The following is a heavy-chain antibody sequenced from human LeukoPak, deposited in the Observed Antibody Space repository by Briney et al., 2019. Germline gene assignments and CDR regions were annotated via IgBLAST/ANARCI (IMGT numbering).Heavy chain of an antibody. V-gene: IGHV4-4*02. CDR3: ARSKSGAVAGTDY. D-gene: IGHD6-19*01. CDR1: GDSITSSNW. Sequence: PSGTLSLTCVVSGDSITSSNWWSWVRQPPGKGLEWIGGIYHSGSTNYNPSLKSRVTISVDKSKNQFSPKLSSVTAADTAVYYCARSKSGAVAGTDYWGQGSLVTVSS. CDR2: IYHSGST. J-gene: IGHJ4*02.